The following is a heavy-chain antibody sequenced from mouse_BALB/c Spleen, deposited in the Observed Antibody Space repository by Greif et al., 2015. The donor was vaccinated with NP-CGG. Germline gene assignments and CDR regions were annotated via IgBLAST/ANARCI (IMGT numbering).Heavy chain of an antibody. J-gene: IGHJ1*01. Sequence: VQLKESGGGLVQPGGSLRLSCATSGFTFTDYYMSWVRQPPGKALEWLGFIRNKPKGYTTEYSASVKGRFTISRDNSQSILYLQMNALRAEGSATYYCARDINYDDIYWFFDVWGAGTTVTVSS. D-gene: IGHD2-4*01. V-gene: IGHV7-3*02. CDR3: ARDINYDDIYWFFDV. CDR2: IRNKPKGYTT. CDR1: GFTFTDYY.